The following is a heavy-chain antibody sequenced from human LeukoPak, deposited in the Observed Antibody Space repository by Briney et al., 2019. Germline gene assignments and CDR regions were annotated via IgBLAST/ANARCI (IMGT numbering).Heavy chain of an antibody. J-gene: IGHJ4*02. Sequence: SETLSLTCAVSGYSISSGYYWGWIRQPPGKGLEWIGSIYHSGSTYYNPSLKSRVTISVDTSKNRFSLKLSSVTAADTAVYYCARQTVPSVAVDYWGQGTLVTVSS. V-gene: IGHV4-38-2*01. CDR1: GYSISSGYY. D-gene: IGHD1-14*01. CDR2: IYHSGST. CDR3: ARQTVPSVAVDY.